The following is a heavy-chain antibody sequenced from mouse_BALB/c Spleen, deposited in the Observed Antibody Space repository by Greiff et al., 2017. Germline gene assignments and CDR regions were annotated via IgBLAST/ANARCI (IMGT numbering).Heavy chain of an antibody. J-gene: IGHJ2*01. CDR3: ARDRTTVVPFDY. CDR1: GFTFSSYG. CDR2: INSNGGST. Sequence: EVMLVESGGGLVQPGGSLKLSCAASGFTFSSYGMSWVRQTPDKRLELVATINSNGGSTYYPDSVKGRFTISRDNAKNTLYLQMSSLKSEDTAMYYCARDRTTVVPFDYWGQGTTLTVSS. D-gene: IGHD1-1*01. V-gene: IGHV5-6-3*01.